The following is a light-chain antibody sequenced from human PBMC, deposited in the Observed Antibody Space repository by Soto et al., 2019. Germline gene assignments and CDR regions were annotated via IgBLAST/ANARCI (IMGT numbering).Light chain of an antibody. Sequence: DIQMTQSPSSLSASRGDRVIITCRASQTIDTYLNWYQQKPAKAPKLLIDAASSLQSGVPSRFSGSGSGTDFTLTISSLQPEDFATYYCQQSYSTPRTFGQGTKVEI. CDR1: QTIDTY. V-gene: IGKV1-39*01. J-gene: IGKJ1*01. CDR2: AAS. CDR3: QQSYSTPRT.